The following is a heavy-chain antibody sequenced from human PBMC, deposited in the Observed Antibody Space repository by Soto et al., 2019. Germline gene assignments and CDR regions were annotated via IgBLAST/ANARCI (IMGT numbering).Heavy chain of an antibody. J-gene: IGHJ6*02. V-gene: IGHV4-34*01. Sequence: SETLSVTCAVYGGSFSGYYWSWIRQPPGKGLEWIGEINHSGSTNYNPSLKSRVTISVDTSKNQFSLKLSSVTAADTAVYYCARGGGMVRRDYYGMDVWGQGTTVTVSS. CDR1: GGSFSGYY. CDR3: ARGGGMVRRDYYGMDV. CDR2: INHSGST. D-gene: IGHD2-8*01.